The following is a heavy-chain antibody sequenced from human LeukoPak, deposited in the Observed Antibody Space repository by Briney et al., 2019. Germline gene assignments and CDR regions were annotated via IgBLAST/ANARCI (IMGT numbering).Heavy chain of an antibody. CDR2: MNPNSGNT. Sequence: ASVKVSCKSSGYTLTSYDIHWVRQATGQGREWMGWMNPNSGNTGYAQKFQGRVTITRNTSISTAYMALSSLRSEDTAVYYCARGKGVAAILFDYWGQGTLVTVSS. J-gene: IGHJ4*02. CDR1: GYTLTSYD. D-gene: IGHD2-15*01. V-gene: IGHV1-8*03. CDR3: ARGKGVAAILFDY.